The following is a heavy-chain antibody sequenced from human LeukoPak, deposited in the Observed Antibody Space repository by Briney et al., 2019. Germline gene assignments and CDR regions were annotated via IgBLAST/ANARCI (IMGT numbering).Heavy chain of an antibody. J-gene: IGHJ3*02. D-gene: IGHD2-21*01. Sequence: GGSLRLSCAASGFTFDDYAMHWVRQAPGKGLEWVSGISWNSGSIGYADSVKGRFTISRDNAKNSLYLQMNSLRAEDMALYYYAKDAYSIVSYAFDIWGQGTMVTVSS. CDR3: AKDAYSIVSYAFDI. V-gene: IGHV3-9*03. CDR1: GFTFDDYA. CDR2: ISWNSGSI.